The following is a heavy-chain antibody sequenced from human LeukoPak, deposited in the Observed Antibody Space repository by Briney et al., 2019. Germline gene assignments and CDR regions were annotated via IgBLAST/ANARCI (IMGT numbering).Heavy chain of an antibody. J-gene: IGHJ1*01. V-gene: IGHV4-39*01. CDR2: IYYSGRT. D-gene: IGHD3-22*01. CDR1: GDSISRSDSY. CDR3: ARRRYYDGSGYLE. Sequence: SETLSLTCSVSGDSISRSDSYWDWIRQPPGKGLEWIGTIYYSGRTYYSPSLKGRVTMSVDTPNNQFSLNLRSVTAADTAVYYCARRRYYDGSGYLEWGQGTLLSVSS.